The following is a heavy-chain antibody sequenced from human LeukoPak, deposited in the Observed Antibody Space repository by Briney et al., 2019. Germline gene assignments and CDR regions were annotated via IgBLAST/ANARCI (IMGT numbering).Heavy chain of an antibody. CDR3: AKDRSTVTTIGNFDY. V-gene: IGHV3-30*02. J-gene: IGHJ4*02. D-gene: IGHD4-11*01. CDR2: IRYDGSNK. Sequence: GGSLRLSCVASGFTFSSYGMHWVRQAPGKGLEWVAFIRYDGSNKYYADSVKGRFTISRDNSKNTLYLQMNSLRAEDTAVYYCAKDRSTVTTIGNFDYWGQGTLVTVSS. CDR1: GFTFSSYG.